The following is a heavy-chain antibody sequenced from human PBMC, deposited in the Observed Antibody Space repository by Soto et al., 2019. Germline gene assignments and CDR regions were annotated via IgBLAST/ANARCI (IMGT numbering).Heavy chain of an antibody. J-gene: IGHJ1*01. D-gene: IGHD6-13*01. CDR3: VKDESINWYSGHFRH. V-gene: IGHV3-9*01. Sequence: GGSLRLSCAASGFTFDDYAMHWVRQVPGKGLEWVSGINWNSGSIGYADSVKDRFAISRDNAKNSLHLQMNSLRAEDTAFYYCVKDESINWYSGHFRHWGQGTLVTVSS. CDR1: GFTFDDYA. CDR2: INWNSGSI.